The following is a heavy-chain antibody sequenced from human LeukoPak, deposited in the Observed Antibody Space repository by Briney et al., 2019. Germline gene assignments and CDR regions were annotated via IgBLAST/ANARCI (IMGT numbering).Heavy chain of an antibody. J-gene: IGHJ3*02. CDR2: INPNSGGT. CDR1: GYTFTGYY. V-gene: IGHV1-2*02. D-gene: IGHD3-16*01. Sequence: PSVKVSCKASGYTFTGYYMHWVRQAPGQGLEWMGWINPNSGGTNYAQKFQGRVTMTRDTSISTAYMELNSLTSDDTAVYYCARDLPKTSHVGALDIWGQGTMVTVSS. CDR3: ARDLPKTSHVGALDI.